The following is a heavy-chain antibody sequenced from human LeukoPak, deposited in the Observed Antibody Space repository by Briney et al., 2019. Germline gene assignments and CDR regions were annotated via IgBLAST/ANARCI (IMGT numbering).Heavy chain of an antibody. CDR2: IKHDGSES. D-gene: IGHD2-8*01. Sequence: GGSLRLSCAASGSTFSTYWMTWVRQAPGKGLEWVANIKHDGSESYYVDSVKGRFTISRDNSKNSLFLQMNSLRVEDTAVYYCARARPYCTNGVCYRAYYFDYWGQGTLVTVSS. V-gene: IGHV3-7*04. CDR1: GSTFSTYW. CDR3: ARARPYCTNGVCYRAYYFDY. J-gene: IGHJ4*02.